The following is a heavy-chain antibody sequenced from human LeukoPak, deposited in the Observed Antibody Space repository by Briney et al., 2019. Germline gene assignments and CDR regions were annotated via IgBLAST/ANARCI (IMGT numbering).Heavy chain of an antibody. CDR2: ISGSGGST. V-gene: IGHV3-23*01. D-gene: IGHD3-22*01. Sequence: QSGGSLRLSCAASGFTFSSYAMSWVRQAPGKGLEWVSAISGSGGSTYYADSVKGRFTISRDNSKNTLYLQMNSLRAEDTAVYYCAKGATYYYDSSGYVSYWGQGTLVTVSS. CDR1: GFTFSSYA. CDR3: AKGATYYYDSSGYVSY. J-gene: IGHJ4*02.